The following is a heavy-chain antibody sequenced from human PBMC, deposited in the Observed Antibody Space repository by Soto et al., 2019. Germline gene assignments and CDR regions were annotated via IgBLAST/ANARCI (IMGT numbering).Heavy chain of an antibody. V-gene: IGHV5-51*01. CDR2: IYPGDSDT. Sequence: XESLKLSWKWSGYTCTDYCIGLVLQLPWKGLEWMGIIYPGDSDTRYSPSFQGHVTITVDKSTSTAYLQWNTLKASDTAMYYCARHLSNFRYYYYAMDVWGQGTTVTVSS. D-gene: IGHD4-4*01. CDR1: GYTCTDYC. CDR3: ARHLSNFRYYYYAMDV. J-gene: IGHJ6*02.